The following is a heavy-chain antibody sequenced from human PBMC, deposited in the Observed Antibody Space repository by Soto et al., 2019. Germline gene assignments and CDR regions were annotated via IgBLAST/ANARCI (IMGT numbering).Heavy chain of an antibody. CDR1: GFSLSNARMG. J-gene: IGHJ4*02. CDR3: ARQYSGSYLNYFDY. Sequence: SGPTLVNPTETVTLTCTVSGFSLSNARMGVSWIRQPPGKALEWLAHIFSNDEKSYSTSLKSRLTISKDTSTSQVVLTMTNMDPVDTATYFCARQYSGSYLNYFDYWGQGTRVTVS. CDR2: IFSNDEK. D-gene: IGHD1-26*01. V-gene: IGHV2-26*01.